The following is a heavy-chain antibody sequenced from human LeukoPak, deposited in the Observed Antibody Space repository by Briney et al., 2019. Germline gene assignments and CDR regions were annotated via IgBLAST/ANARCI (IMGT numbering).Heavy chain of an antibody. J-gene: IGHJ4*02. V-gene: IGHV3-48*01. CDR1: GFTFSSYD. CDR3: ARGGFDY. Sequence: GGSLRLSCAASGFTFSSYDMNWVRQAPGKGLEWFSYISSSSRTIYYADSVKGRFTISRDNAKNSLYLQMNSLRVEDTAVYYCARGGFDYWGQGALVTVSS. CDR2: ISSSSRTI.